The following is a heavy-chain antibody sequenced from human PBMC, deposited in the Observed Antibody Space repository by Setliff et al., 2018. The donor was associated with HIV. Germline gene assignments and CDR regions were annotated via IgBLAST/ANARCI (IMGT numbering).Heavy chain of an antibody. V-gene: IGHV3-33*03. CDR2: IWYDGSNK. D-gene: IGHD3-3*01. CDR3: AKDLGVSYYNFWSNYYGLDV. CDR1: GFTFSNYG. J-gene: IGHJ6*02. Sequence: TGGSLRLSCAASGFTFSNYGMHWVRQAPGKGLEWVAVIWYDGSNKYYADSVKGRFTLSRDNSKNTLYLQMSSLRAEDTAVYYCAKDLGVSYYNFWSNYYGLDVWGQGTTVTVSS.